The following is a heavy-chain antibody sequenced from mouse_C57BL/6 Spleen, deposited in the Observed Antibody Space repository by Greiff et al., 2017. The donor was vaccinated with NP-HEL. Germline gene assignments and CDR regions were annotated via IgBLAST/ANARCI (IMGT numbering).Heavy chain of an antibody. J-gene: IGHJ2*01. CDR1: GYSFTGYY. CDR3: ARRPTPYGSTLYYFDY. CDR2: INPSTGGT. Sequence: VQLQQSGPELVKPGASVKISCKASGYSFTGYYMHWVKQSSEKSLEWIGEINPSTGGTSYNQKFKGKATLTVDKSSSTAYMQLKSLTSEDSAVYYCARRPTPYGSTLYYFDYWGQGTTLTVSS. D-gene: IGHD1-1*01. V-gene: IGHV1-43*01.